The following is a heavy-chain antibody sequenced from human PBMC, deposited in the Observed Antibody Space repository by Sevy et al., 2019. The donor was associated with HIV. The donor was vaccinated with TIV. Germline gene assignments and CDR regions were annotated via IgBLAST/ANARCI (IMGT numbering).Heavy chain of an antibody. CDR2: IYYSGST. J-gene: IGHJ6*02. CDR3: AGELTGDFYYGMDV. CDR1: GGSISSYY. D-gene: IGHD7-27*01. Sequence: SETLSLTCTVSGGSISSYYWSWIRQPPGKGLEWIGYIYYSGSTNYNPSLKSRVTISVDTSKNQFSLKLSSVTTADTAVYYCAGELTGDFYYGMDVWGQGTTVTVSS. V-gene: IGHV4-59*01.